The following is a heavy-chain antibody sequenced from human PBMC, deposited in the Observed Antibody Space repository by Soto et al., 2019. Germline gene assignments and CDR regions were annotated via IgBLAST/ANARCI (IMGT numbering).Heavy chain of an antibody. CDR1: GFTFSNAW. J-gene: IGHJ3*02. V-gene: IGHV3-15*01. CDR2: IKSKTDGGTT. CDR3: TLAAYDSSGVRACKEGAFDI. Sequence: PVGSRRLSCPASGFTFSNAWMSWVRQAPGKGVEWVGRIKSKTDGGTTDYAAPVKGRFTISRDDSKSTLYLQMNSLKTEDTAVYYCTLAAYDSSGVRACKEGAFDIWGRGTMVTVSS. D-gene: IGHD3-22*01.